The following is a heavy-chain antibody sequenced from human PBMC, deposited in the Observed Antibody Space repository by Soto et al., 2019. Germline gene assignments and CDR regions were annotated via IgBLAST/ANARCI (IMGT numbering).Heavy chain of an antibody. V-gene: IGHV2-5*02. CDR3: ARGIVVVPAAKSDAFDI. Sequence: ESGPTLVKPTQTLTLTCTFSGFSLSTSGVGVGWIRQPPGKALEWLALIYWDDDKRYSPSLKSRLTITKDTSKNQVVLTMTNMDPVDTATYYCARGIVVVPAAKSDAFDIWGQGTMVTVSS. J-gene: IGHJ3*02. CDR2: IYWDDDK. D-gene: IGHD2-2*01. CDR1: GFSLSTSGVG.